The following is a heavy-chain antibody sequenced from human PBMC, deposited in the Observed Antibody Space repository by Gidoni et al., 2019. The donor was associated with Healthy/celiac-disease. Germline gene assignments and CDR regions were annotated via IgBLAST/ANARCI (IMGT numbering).Heavy chain of an antibody. D-gene: IGHD6-19*01. J-gene: IGHJ4*02. CDR2: IGTAGDT. Sequence: EVQLVESGGGLVQPGGSLRLSCAASGFTFSSYDMHWVRQATGKGLEWVSAIGTAGDTYYPGSVKGRFTISRENAKNSLYLQMNSLRAGDTAVYYCARGAVAGKVDYWGQGTLVTVSS. CDR3: ARGAVAGKVDY. V-gene: IGHV3-13*04. CDR1: GFTFSSYD.